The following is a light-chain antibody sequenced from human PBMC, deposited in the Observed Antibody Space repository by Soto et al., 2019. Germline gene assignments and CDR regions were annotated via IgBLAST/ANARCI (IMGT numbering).Light chain of an antibody. CDR3: MQGTHWPYT. CDR2: KVS. J-gene: IGKJ2*01. CDR1: QSLVYSDGNTS. Sequence: DAVLTQSPLSLPVTLGQPASISCRSSQSLVYSDGNTSLNWFQQRPGQSPRRLIYKVSERDSGVPDRFSGSTSGTDFTLEISRVEAEDVGVYYCMQGTHWPYTFGQGTKLEIK. V-gene: IGKV2-30*01.